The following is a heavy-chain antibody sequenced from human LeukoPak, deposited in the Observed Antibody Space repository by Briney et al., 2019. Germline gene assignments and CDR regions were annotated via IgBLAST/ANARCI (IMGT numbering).Heavy chain of an antibody. CDR1: GFTFSSYE. J-gene: IGHJ4*02. D-gene: IGHD4-23*01. Sequence: GGSLRLSCAASGFTFSSYEMNGVRQAPGKGLEGVSYISSSGSTIYYADSVKGRFTISRDNAKNSLYLQMNSLRAEDTAVYYCAGETYYGGNSGSFDYWGQGTLVTVSS. CDR2: ISSSGSTI. CDR3: AGETYYGGNSGSFDY. V-gene: IGHV3-48*03.